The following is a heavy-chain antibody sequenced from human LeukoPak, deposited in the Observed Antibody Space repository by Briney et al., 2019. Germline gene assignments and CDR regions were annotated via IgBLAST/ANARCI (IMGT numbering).Heavy chain of an antibody. CDR1: GYTFTSYG. V-gene: IGHV1-18*01. CDR3: ARRNDVDAFDI. J-gene: IGHJ3*02. CDR2: ISAYNGNT. Sequence: GASVKVSCKASGYTFTSYGISWLRQAPGQGLEWMGWISAYNGNTNYAQKLQGRVTMTTDTSTSTAYMDLRSLRSHDTAVYHCARRNDVDAFDIWRQATMVTVSS. D-gene: IGHD1-1*01.